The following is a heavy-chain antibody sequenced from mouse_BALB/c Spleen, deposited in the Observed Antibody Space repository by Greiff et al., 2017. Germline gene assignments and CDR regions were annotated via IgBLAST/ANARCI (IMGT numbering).Heavy chain of an antibody. CDR3: ARRDDGGAMDY. CDR1: GFSLSTSGMG. V-gene: IGHV8-12*01. CDR2: IYWDDDK. Sequence: QVTLKVSGPGILQPSQTLSLTCSFSGFSLSTSGMGVSWIRQPSGKGLEWLAHIYWDDDKRYNPSLKSRLTISKDTSRNQVFLKITSVDTADTATYYCARRDDGGAMDYWGQGTSVTVSS. D-gene: IGHD2-12*01. J-gene: IGHJ4*01.